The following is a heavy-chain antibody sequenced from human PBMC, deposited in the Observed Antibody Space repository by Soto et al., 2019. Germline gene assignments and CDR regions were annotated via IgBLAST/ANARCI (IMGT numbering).Heavy chain of an antibody. CDR2: IYYSGST. Sequence: SETLSLTCTVSGGSISSGGYYWSWIRQPPGKGLEWIGYIYYSGSTYYNPSLKSRVTISVDTSKNQFSLKLSSVTAADTAVYYCARDLYSGPFDYWGQGTLVTVSS. CDR1: GGSISSGGYY. CDR3: ARDLYSGPFDY. J-gene: IGHJ4*02. D-gene: IGHD2-15*01. V-gene: IGHV4-30-4*02.